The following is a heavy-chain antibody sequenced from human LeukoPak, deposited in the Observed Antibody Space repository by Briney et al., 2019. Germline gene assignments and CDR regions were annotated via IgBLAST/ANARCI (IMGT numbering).Heavy chain of an antibody. Sequence: GGPLRLSCAASGFTFSSYGMHWVRQAPGKGLEWVAFRRYDGSNKFYADSVKGRFTISRDNSKNTLYLQMNSLRVEDTAVYYCAKGPGYYPTYVDYWGQGTLVTVSS. CDR2: RRYDGSNK. CDR1: GFTFSSYG. CDR3: AKGPGYYPTYVDY. J-gene: IGHJ4*02. V-gene: IGHV3-30*02. D-gene: IGHD3-22*01.